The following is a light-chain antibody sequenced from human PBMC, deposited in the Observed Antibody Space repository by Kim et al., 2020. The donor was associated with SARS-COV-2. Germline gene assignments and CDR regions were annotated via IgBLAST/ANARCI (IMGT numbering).Light chain of an antibody. J-gene: IGLJ2*01. V-gene: IGLV2-14*03. CDR2: DVN. CDR1: SRVVGGYNY. Sequence: QSITFSCPGTSRVVGGYNYVAWYQKHPGKAPKVMIYDVNKRPSGVSNRFSGSKSGNTASLTISGLQAEDEANYYCSSYISSSTWVFGGGTQLTVL. CDR3: SSYISSSTWV.